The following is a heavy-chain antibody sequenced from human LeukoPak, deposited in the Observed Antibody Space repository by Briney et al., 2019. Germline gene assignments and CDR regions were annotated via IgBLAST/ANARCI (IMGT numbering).Heavy chain of an antibody. V-gene: IGHV4-4*07. CDR3: ARSSVYRSSWLIDY. CDR2: IYTSGST. D-gene: IGHD6-13*01. J-gene: IGHJ4*02. Sequence: PSETLSLTCTVSGCSISSYYWNWIRQPAGKGLEWIGRIYTSGSTNYNPSLKSRVTMSVDTSKNQFSLKLTSVTAADTAVYYCARSSVYRSSWLIDYWGQGTLVTVSS. CDR1: GCSISSYY.